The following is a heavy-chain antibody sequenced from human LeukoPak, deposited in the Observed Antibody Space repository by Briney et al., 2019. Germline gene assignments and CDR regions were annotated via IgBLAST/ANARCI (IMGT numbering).Heavy chain of an antibody. V-gene: IGHV3-23*05. CDR3: AKYPLKNYYDSSGYYYFDY. CDR2: IDTSGIST. CDR1: GFAFSNYA. D-gene: IGHD3-22*01. J-gene: IGHJ4*02. Sequence: GGSLRLSCAASGFAFSNYAMNWVRQAPGKGLEWVSSIDTSGISTIYADSVKGRFTISRDNSKNTLYLQMNSLRAEDTAVYYCAKYPLKNYYDSSGYYYFDYWGQGTLVTVSS.